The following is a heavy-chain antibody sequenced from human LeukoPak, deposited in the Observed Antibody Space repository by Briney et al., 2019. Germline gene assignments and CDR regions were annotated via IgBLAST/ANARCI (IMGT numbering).Heavy chain of an antibody. CDR1: GFTFNSFT. V-gene: IGHV3-43*01. J-gene: IGHJ4*02. CDR3: VKEYDCHGDCFTSYDS. D-gene: IGHD2-21*02. CDR2: ISGRVATT. Sequence: GGSLRLSCSASGFTFNSFTIHWVRQVPGKGLEWVSFISGRVATTNYAASVRGRFTTSRDNRRQYVFLQMNSLQSEDSALYFCVKEYDCHGDCFTSYDSWGQGSLVTVSS.